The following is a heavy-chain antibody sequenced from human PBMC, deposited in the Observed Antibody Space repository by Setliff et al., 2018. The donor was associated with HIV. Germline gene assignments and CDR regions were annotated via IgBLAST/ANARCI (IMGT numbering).Heavy chain of an antibody. V-gene: IGHV3-15*01. D-gene: IGHD6-19*01. CDR2: IRNKKNGGTT. J-gene: IGHJ4*02. CDR1: GFTFSNAW. CDR3: AREGLRSGWSGSAVSRGTGMTEAERFDS. Sequence: PGGSLRLSCAAAGFTFSNAWMTWVRQASGKGLEWVARIRNKKNGGTTYYAAPVEGRFTISRDDSKNTLSLQMNSLTGDDTGVYYCAREGLRSGWSGSAVSRGTGMTEAERFDSWGQGTLVTVSS.